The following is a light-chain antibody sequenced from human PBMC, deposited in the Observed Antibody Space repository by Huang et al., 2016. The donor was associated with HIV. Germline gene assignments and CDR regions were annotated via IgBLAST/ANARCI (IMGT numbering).Light chain of an antibody. CDR3: QQSGSLPLT. CDR1: QSVHNY. V-gene: IGKV3-20*01. Sequence: EIVLTQSPGTLSLSPGERATLSCRASQSVHNYLAWYQQKPGQAPRLLIYGASRRATDIPDKFSGSGSGTDFTLTINRLGPEDFAVYYCQQSGSLPLTFGQGTRLEI. CDR2: GAS. J-gene: IGKJ2*01.